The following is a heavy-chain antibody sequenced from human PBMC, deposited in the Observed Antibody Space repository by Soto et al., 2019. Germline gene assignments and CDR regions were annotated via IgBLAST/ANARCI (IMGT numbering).Heavy chain of an antibody. Sequence: QVQLVESGGGVVQPGTSLRLSCVTSGFIFNNYALYWVRQAPGKGLEWVASISVDGTKENYADSVKGRCSISRDKSKYTRYLEMKSLRVADTAVYYCAREVVDWPYFDYLGQRTLVTVSS. CDR3: AREVVDWPYFDY. D-gene: IGHD2-15*01. V-gene: IGHV3-30-3*01. J-gene: IGHJ4*02. CDR1: GFIFNNYA. CDR2: ISVDGTKE.